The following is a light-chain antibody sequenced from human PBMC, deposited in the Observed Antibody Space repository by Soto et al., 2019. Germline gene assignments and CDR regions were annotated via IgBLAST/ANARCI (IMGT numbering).Light chain of an antibody. J-gene: IGKJ1*01. CDR1: QSISRW. CDR3: QQYASYWT. Sequence: DIQMTQSPSALSASVGDRVTITCRASQSISRWFAWYQQKPGKAPKILIYDVSSSEGGVPSRFSGSGARTDFTLTISRLQPDDSATYYCQQYASYWTFGQGTKVDIK. V-gene: IGKV1-5*01. CDR2: DVS.